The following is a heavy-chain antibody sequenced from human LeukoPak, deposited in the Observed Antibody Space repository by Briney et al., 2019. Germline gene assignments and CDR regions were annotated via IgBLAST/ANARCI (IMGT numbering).Heavy chain of an antibody. CDR1: GGSISSSSYY. J-gene: IGHJ4*02. CDR2: IYYSGST. D-gene: IGHD6-25*01. V-gene: IGHV4-39*01. CDR3: ARLNRISGFFDY. Sequence: SETLSLTCTVSGGSISSSSYYWGWIRQPPGKGLEWIGSIYYSGSTYYNPSLKSRVTISVDTSKNQFSLKLTSVTAADTAVYSCARLNRISGFFDYWGQGTLVTVSS.